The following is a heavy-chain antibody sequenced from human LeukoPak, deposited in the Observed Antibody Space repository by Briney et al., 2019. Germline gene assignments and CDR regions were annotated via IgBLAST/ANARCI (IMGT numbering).Heavy chain of an antibody. CDR1: GVSSSSSY. D-gene: IGHD5-12*01. J-gene: IGHJ5*02. CDR3: ARDFRDASATNWFDP. Sequence: SETLSLTCTVSGVSSSSSYWSWIRQPPGKGLEWIGYIYYSGSTNYNPSLKSRVTISVDTSKNQFSLKLSSVTAADTAVYYCARDFRDASATNWFDPWGQGTLVTVSS. V-gene: IGHV4-59*01. CDR2: IYYSGST.